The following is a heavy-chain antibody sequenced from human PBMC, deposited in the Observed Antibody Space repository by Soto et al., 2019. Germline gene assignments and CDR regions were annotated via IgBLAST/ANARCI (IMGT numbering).Heavy chain of an antibody. J-gene: IGHJ4*02. CDR2: IRNKPNGHTT. CDR3: STTVITAPLFEY. D-gene: IGHD2-21*02. Sequence: EVQLVESGGGLVQPGGSLRLSCEGSGFTFSGHYMDWVRQAPGKGLEWLGRIRNKPNGHTTAHAASVKGRFTISRDDSKNLVYLQMNSLKSEDTALYYCSTTVITAPLFEYWGQGTLVAVSS. CDR1: GFTFSGHY. V-gene: IGHV3-72*01.